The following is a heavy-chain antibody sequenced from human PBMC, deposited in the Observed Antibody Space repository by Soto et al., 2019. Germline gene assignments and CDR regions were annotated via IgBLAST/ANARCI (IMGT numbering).Heavy chain of an antibody. D-gene: IGHD2-21*01. Sequence: EVQLVESGGGLVQPGGSLRLSCTASGFTLSDHYMDWVRQAPGKGLEWIARTRNKAQSYTTVYAASVKGRFTISRDDSKSSLFLQMNSLKIEDAAVYYCARGHPGDGWRNFDYWGQGTLVTVSS. CDR1: GFTLSDHY. V-gene: IGHV3-72*01. J-gene: IGHJ4*02. CDR2: TRNKAQSYTT. CDR3: ARGHPGDGWRNFDY.